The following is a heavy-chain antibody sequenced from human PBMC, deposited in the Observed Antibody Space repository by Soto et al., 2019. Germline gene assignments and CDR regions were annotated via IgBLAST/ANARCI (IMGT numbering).Heavy chain of an antibody. V-gene: IGHV3-30-3*01. D-gene: IGHD6-19*01. CDR2: ISYDGSNK. CDR1: GFTFSSYA. CDR3: ARDQGYSSGWSPYSYYGMDV. J-gene: IGHJ6*02. Sequence: QVQLVESGGGVVQPGRSLRLSCAASGFTFSSYAMHWVRQAPGKGLEWVAVISYDGSNKYYADSVKGRFTISRDNSKNTLYLKMNSLRAEDTAVYYCARDQGYSSGWSPYSYYGMDVWGQGTTVTVSS.